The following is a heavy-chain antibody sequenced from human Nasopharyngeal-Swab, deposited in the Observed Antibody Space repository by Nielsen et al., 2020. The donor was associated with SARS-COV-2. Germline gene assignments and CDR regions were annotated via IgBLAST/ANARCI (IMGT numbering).Heavy chain of an antibody. V-gene: IGHV3-30-3*01. J-gene: IGHJ4*02. D-gene: IGHD3-22*01. CDR1: GFTFSSYA. CDR2: ILYDGSNK. Sequence: GGSLRLSCAASGFTFSSYAMHWVRQAPGKGLEWVAVILYDGSNKYYADSVKGRFTISRDNSKNTLYLQMNSLRAEDTAVYYCARALDKTYYYDSSGGYYFDYWGQGTLVTVSS. CDR3: ARALDKTYYYDSSGGYYFDY.